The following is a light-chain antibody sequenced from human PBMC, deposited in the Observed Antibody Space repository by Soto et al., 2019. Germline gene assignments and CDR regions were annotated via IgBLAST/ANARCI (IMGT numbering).Light chain of an antibody. V-gene: IGKV3-15*01. CDR1: QSVSSN. CDR3: QQHANWPLT. J-gene: IGKJ4*01. Sequence: EIVMTQSPATLSVSPGERATLSCRASQSVSSNLAWYQQKPGQAPRLLIYGASTRATGIPARFSSSGSGTDFTLTISCLEPEDFAVYYCQQHANWPLTFGGGTKV. CDR2: GAS.